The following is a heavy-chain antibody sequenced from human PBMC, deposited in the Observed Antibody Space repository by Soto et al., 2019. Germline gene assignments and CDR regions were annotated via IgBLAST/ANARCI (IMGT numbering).Heavy chain of an antibody. Sequence: EVPLLESGGGLVQPGGSLRLSCAASRFTFSDYAMTWVRQAPGKGLEWVSSISGSAGSANYADSVKGRFTIFRDNSKNTVYLQMNSLRAADTAIYYCAKVGGGIAYYYGLDVWGQGTTVTVSS. D-gene: IGHD6-13*01. J-gene: IGHJ6*02. CDR1: RFTFSDYA. CDR3: AKVGGGIAYYYGLDV. V-gene: IGHV3-23*01. CDR2: ISGSAGSA.